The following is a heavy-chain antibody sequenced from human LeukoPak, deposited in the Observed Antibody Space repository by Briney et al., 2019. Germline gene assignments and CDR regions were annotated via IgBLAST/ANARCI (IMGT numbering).Heavy chain of an antibody. CDR3: ARSGWECSGGSCYLDY. CDR1: GGTFSSYA. CDR2: IIPIFGIA. V-gene: IGHV1-69*04. J-gene: IGHJ4*02. D-gene: IGHD2-15*01. Sequence: SVKVSCKASGGTFSSYAISWVRQAPGQGLEWMGRIIPIFGIANYAQKFQGRVTITADKSTSTAYMELSSLRSEDTAVYYCARSGWECSGGSCYLDYWGQGTLLTVSS.